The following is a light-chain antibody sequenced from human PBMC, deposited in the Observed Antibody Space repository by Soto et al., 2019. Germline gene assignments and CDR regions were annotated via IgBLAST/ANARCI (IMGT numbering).Light chain of an antibody. Sequence: QSVLTQSPSASASLGASVKLTCTLSSGHSSYAIAWHQQQPEKGPRYLMKLNSDGSHSKGDGIPDRFSGSSSGAERYLTISSLQSEDEADYYCQTYEVFGGGTKLPS. CDR2: LNSDGSH. V-gene: IGLV4-69*01. CDR1: SGHSSYA. J-gene: IGLJ2*01. CDR3: QTYEV.